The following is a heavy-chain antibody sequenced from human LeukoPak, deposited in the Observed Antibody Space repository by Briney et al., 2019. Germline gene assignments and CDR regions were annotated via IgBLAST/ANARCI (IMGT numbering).Heavy chain of an antibody. CDR1: GFTFDDYA. J-gene: IGHJ3*02. D-gene: IGHD6-19*01. CDR3: AKSNSPGIAVAGTFDI. Sequence: GRSLRLSCAASGFTFDDYAMHWVRQAPGKGLEWVSGISWNSGSIGYADSVKGRFTISRDNAKNSLYLQMNSLRAEDTALYYCAKSNSPGIAVAGTFDIWGQGTMVTASS. V-gene: IGHV3-9*01. CDR2: ISWNSGSI.